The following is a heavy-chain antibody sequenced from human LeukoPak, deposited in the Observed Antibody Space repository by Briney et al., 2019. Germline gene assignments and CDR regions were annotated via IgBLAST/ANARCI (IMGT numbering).Heavy chain of an antibody. J-gene: IGHJ4*02. D-gene: IGHD1-26*01. CDR3: AREYQWELDY. CDR2: ISSSGSTI. V-gene: IGHV3-48*03. Sequence: GGSLRLSCAASGFTFSSYAMSWVRQAPGKGLEWVSYISSSGSTIYYADSVKGRFTISRDNAKNSLYLQMNSLRAEDTAVYYCAREYQWELDYWGQGTLVTVSS. CDR1: GFTFSSYA.